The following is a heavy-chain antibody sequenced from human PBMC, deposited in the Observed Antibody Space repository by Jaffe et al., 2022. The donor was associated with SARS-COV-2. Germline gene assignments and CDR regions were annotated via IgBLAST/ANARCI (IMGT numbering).Heavy chain of an antibody. D-gene: IGHD6-19*01. CDR2: ISGYNGNT. CDR1: GYTFTSYA. Sequence: QAQLVQSGTELKKPGASVKVSCKASGYTFTSYAISWVRQAPGQGLEWMGWISGYNGNTNYAQKFQGRVTMTTDTFTTTAYMELRSLRSDDTAVYYCARENTVTGIYYYYYMDVWGKGTTVTVSS. V-gene: IGHV1-18*01. J-gene: IGHJ6*03. CDR3: ARENTVTGIYYYYYMDV.